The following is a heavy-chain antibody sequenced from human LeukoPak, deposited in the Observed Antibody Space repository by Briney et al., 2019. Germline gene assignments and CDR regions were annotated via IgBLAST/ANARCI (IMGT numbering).Heavy chain of an antibody. V-gene: IGHV3-23*01. Sequence: PGGSLRLSCAASGFIFSNYAMSWVRQAPRKGLEWVSSFDTLDSLTNYAESVKGRFTISRDNKKNVLYLQMNNLGTEDTALFYCAKDLSSVFDALNIWGQGTLVTVSS. CDR1: GFIFSNYA. CDR3: AKDLSSVFDALNI. D-gene: IGHD3-10*01. J-gene: IGHJ3*02. CDR2: FDTLDSLT.